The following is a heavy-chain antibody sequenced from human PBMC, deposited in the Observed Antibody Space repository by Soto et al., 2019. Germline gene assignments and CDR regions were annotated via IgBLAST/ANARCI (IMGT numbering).Heavy chain of an antibody. Sequence: SSETLSLTCTVSGGSISSYYWSWIRQPPGKGLEWIGYIYYSGSTNYNPSLKSRVTISVDTSKNQFSLKLSSVTAADTAVYYCARQKRYGDYIFDYWGQGTLVTVSS. CDR2: IYYSGST. J-gene: IGHJ4*02. CDR3: ARQKRYGDYIFDY. V-gene: IGHV4-59*08. CDR1: GGSISSYY. D-gene: IGHD4-17*01.